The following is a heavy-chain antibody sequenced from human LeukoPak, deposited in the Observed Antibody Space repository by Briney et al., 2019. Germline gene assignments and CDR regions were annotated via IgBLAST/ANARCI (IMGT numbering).Heavy chain of an antibody. CDR3: AKQLDDRGGY. CDR1: GFTFTNYS. CDR2: IRYDGSDT. V-gene: IGHV3-30*02. J-gene: IGHJ4*02. D-gene: IGHD3-9*01. Sequence: GGSLRLSCVASGFTFTNYSLHWVRQAPGKGLEWVAFIRYDGSDTSYADSVKGRFTISRDDSKNTLFLQMKSLRVEDTAVYFCAKQLDDRGGYWGQGTLVTVSS.